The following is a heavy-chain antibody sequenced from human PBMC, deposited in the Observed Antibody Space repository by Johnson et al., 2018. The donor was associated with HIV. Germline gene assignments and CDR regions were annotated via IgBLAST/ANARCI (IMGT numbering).Heavy chain of an antibody. V-gene: IGHV3-30-3*01. D-gene: IGHD3-10*01. CDR2: ISYDGSNK. J-gene: IGHJ3*02. CDR1: GFTFSSYA. Sequence: QMLLVESGGGVVRPGGSLRLSCAASGFTFSSYAMHWVRQAPGKGLEWVAVISYDGSNKYYADSVKGRFTISRDNSKNTLYLQMNSLRAEDTAVYYCAKDRDYYGSGLIWGQGTMVTVSS. CDR3: AKDRDYYGSGLI.